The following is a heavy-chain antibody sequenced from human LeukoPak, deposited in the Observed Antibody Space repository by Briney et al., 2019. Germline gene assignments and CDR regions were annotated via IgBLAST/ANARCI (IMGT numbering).Heavy chain of an antibody. D-gene: IGHD6-13*01. V-gene: IGHV3-13*01. CDR2: IGTLGDT. Sequence: GGSLRLSCAASGFTLSAYDMHWVRQVTGKGLEWVSSIGTLGDTYYPGSVKGRFTISRENASNSLYLEMNSLRVADTAVYYCAREVLGPAPGPGQGGLDVWGQGTTVTVSS. CDR3: AREVLGPAPGPGQGGLDV. J-gene: IGHJ6*02. CDR1: GFTLSAYD.